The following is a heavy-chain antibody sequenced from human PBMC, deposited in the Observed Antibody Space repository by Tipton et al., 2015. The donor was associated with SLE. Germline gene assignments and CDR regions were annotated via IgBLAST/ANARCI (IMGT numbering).Heavy chain of an antibody. CDR3: ARLWGSGYDHYYSDY. V-gene: IGHV4-39*01. J-gene: IGHJ4*02. CDR2: IYYSGST. CDR1: GGSISSSSYY. Sequence: TLSLTCTVSGGSISSSSYYWGWIRQPPGRGLEWIGGIYYSGSTYYNPSLKSRVTISVDTSKNQFSLKLSSVTAADTAIYYCARLWGSGYDHYYSDYWGQGTLVTVSS. D-gene: IGHD5-12*01.